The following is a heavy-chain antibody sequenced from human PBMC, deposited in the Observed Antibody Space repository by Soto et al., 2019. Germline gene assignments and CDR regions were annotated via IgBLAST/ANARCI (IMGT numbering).Heavy chain of an antibody. CDR2: IYYSGST. V-gene: IGHV4-39*01. J-gene: IGHJ4*02. CDR1: GGSISSSSYY. Sequence: QLQLQESGPGLVKPSETLSLTCTVSGGSISSSSYYWGWIRQPPGKGLEWIGSIYYSGSTYYNPSLKSRVTISVDTSKTQFSLKLTSVTAADTAVYYCARLVVVAATKFDYWGQGTLVTVSS. D-gene: IGHD2-15*01. CDR3: ARLVVVAATKFDY.